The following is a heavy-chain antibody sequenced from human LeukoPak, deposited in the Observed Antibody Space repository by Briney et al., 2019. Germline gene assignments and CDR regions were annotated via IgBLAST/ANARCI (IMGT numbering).Heavy chain of an antibody. CDR1: GYTFTGYY. D-gene: IGHD2-2*01. J-gene: IGHJ5*02. CDR2: MNPNSGNT. V-gene: IGHV1-8*02. CDR3: ARSTADLNWFDP. Sequence: GASVKVSCKASGYTFTGYYMHWVRQAPGQGLEWMGWMNPNSGNTGYAQKFQGRVAMTRNTSISTAYMELSSLRSEDTAVYYCARSTADLNWFDPWGQGTLVTVSS.